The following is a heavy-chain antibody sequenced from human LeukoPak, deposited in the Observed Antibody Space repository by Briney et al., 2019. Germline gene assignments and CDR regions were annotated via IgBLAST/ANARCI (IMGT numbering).Heavy chain of an antibody. CDR1: GFTFSSYS. CDR2: ISSSSSTI. J-gene: IGHJ3*02. Sequence: GGSLRLSCAASGFTFSSYSMNWVRQAPGKGLEWVSYISSSSSTIYYADSVKGRFTISRDNSKNTLYLQLNSLRAEDTAVFYCARGLWAAPHTFDIWGQGTMVTVPS. D-gene: IGHD6-13*01. V-gene: IGHV3-48*01. CDR3: ARGLWAAPHTFDI.